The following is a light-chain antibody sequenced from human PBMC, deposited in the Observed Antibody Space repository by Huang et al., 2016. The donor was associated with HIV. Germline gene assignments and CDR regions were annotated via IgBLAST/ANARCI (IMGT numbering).Light chain of an antibody. Sequence: ERVLTQSPGTLSVSPGERVTLSCRTSQGIGNSLAWYQLKPGQAPRLLIYETFIRASDIPARFSGGGSEIDFTLTISGLQSEDSAFYYCQQYHEWPRTFGQGTKVEIK. CDR1: QGIGNS. CDR3: QQYHEWPRT. CDR2: ETF. V-gene: IGKV3-15*01. J-gene: IGKJ2*01.